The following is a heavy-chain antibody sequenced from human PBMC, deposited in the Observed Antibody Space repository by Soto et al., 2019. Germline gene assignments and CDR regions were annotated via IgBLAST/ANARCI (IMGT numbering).Heavy chain of an antibody. CDR3: ARLAPCSGGNCYSRPLYS. J-gene: IGHJ4*02. CDR1: ADTFANYG. Sequence: QVQLLQSGAEAKKPGASVKVSCKASADTFANYGISWVRQAPGQGPEWMGWITPSNGDTNYAQKFQCRVIMTTDTSTSTAYMEVRSLRSDDTAVYYCARLAPCSGGNCYSRPLYSWGQGTLVTVSS. V-gene: IGHV1-18*01. CDR2: ITPSNGDT. D-gene: IGHD2-15*01.